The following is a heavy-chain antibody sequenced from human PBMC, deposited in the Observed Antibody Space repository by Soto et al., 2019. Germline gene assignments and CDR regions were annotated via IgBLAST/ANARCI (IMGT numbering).Heavy chain of an antibody. CDR1: GYTFTTYP. J-gene: IGHJ5*02. D-gene: IGHD3-22*01. CDR3: ARGPNYYDSSGPNWFDP. Sequence: ASVKVSCKASGYTFTTYPMHWVRQAPGQRLEWMGWINTGNDNTKYLQKFQGRVTITRDTSASTAYMELSSLRSEDTAVYYCARGPNYYDSSGPNWFDPWGQGTLVTVSS. V-gene: IGHV1-3*04. CDR2: INTGNDNT.